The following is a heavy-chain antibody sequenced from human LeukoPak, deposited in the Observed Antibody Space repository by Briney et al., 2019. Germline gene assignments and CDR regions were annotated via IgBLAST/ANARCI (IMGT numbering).Heavy chain of an antibody. CDR1: GFIFSDHP. D-gene: IGHD6-19*01. Sequence: PGGSLRLSRVASGFIFSDHPFHWVRQSPDKGLEWVALIGSDGTKKYYADSVQGRFTVSRENSKNTLFLQMNTLRAEDTAVYYCAKESGADWAVAGTGYFDYWGQGTLVTVSS. CDR2: IGSDGTKK. V-gene: IGHV3-30*04. CDR3: AKESGADWAVAGTGYFDY. J-gene: IGHJ4*02.